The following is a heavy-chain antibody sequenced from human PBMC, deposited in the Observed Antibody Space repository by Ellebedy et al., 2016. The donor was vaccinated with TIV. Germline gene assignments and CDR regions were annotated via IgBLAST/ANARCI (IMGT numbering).Heavy chain of an antibody. CDR3: ARAVLWYSYSQNLDY. Sequence: MPSETLSLTCAVYGGSFSGHYWTWIRQSPVKGLEWIGEINHVGSAEYNPSLKSRVTISVDTSKNQFSLKLRSVTAADTAVYYCARAVLWYSYSQNLDYWGQGTLVTVSS. D-gene: IGHD5-18*01. CDR2: INHVGSA. CDR1: GGSFSGHY. V-gene: IGHV4-34*01. J-gene: IGHJ4*02.